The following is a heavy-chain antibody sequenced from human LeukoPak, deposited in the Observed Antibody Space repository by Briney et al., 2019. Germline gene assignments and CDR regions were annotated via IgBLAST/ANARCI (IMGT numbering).Heavy chain of an antibody. Sequence: GGSLRLSCAASGFTFSNYWMHWVRQAPGKGLVWVSRINDDGSSTTYADSVKGRFTISRDNAKNTLSLQMSSLRAEDTAVYYCARVYGGYGDYYFDYWGQGTLVTVSS. J-gene: IGHJ4*02. CDR3: ARVYGGYGDYYFDY. D-gene: IGHD4-17*01. CDR1: GFTFSNYW. CDR2: INDDGSST. V-gene: IGHV3-74*01.